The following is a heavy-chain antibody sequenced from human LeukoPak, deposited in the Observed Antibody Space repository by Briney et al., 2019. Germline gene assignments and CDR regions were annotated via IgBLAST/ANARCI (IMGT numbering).Heavy chain of an antibody. J-gene: IGHJ4*02. D-gene: IGHD2-2*01. CDR2: IIPIFGTA. CDR3: ARDYRPYCSSTSCSVDYFDY. V-gene: IGHV1-69*13. Sequence: SVKVSCKASGYTFTSYGISWVRQAPGQGLEWMGGIIPIFGTANYAQKFQGRVTITADESTSTAYMELSSLRSEDTAVYYCARDYRPYCSSTSCSVDYFDYWGQGTLVTVSS. CDR1: GYTFTSYG.